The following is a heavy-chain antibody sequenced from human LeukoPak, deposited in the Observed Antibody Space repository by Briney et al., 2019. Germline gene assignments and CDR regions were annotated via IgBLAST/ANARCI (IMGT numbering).Heavy chain of an antibody. D-gene: IGHD2-2*01. CDR1: GYTFTGYY. Sequence: ASVKVSCKTSGYTFTGYYMHWVRQAPGQGLEWMGWINPNTGGTNYAQKFQGRVTMTNDTSISTAYMELSRLRSDDTAVYYCARCSDISCFNWFDPWGQGTLVTVSS. V-gene: IGHV1-2*02. J-gene: IGHJ5*02. CDR2: INPNTGGT. CDR3: ARCSDISCFNWFDP.